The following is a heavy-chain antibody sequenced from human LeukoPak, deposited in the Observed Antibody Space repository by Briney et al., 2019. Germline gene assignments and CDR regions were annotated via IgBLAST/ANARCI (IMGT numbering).Heavy chain of an antibody. Sequence: ASVKVSCKASGYTFTSYYMHWARQAPGQGLEWMGIINPSGGSTSYAQKFQGRVTMTRDTSTSTVYMELSSLRSEDTAVYYCARDPRGNYYGSGSSPPDYWGQGTLVTVSS. CDR3: ARDPRGNYYGSGSSPPDY. V-gene: IGHV1-46*01. CDR1: GYTFTSYY. J-gene: IGHJ4*02. D-gene: IGHD3-10*01. CDR2: INPSGGST.